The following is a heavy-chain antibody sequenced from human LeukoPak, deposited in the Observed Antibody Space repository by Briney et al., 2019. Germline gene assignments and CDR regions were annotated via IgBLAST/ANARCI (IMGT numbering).Heavy chain of an antibody. V-gene: IGHV4-39*01. D-gene: IGHD4-11*01. CDR1: GGSISSSSYY. CDR3: VGHLPYSNYCNY. Sequence: SETLSLTCTASGGSISSSSYYWGWIRQPPGKGLEWIASIYYSGSTYYNPSLKSRVTISVDTSRNQFSLKLNSVTAADTAVYYCVGHLPYSNYCNYWGQGTLVTVSS. CDR2: IYYSGST. J-gene: IGHJ4*02.